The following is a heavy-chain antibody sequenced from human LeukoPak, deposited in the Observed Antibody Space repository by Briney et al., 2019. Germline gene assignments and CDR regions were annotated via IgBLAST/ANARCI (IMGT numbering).Heavy chain of an antibody. Sequence: SETLSLTCTVSTGFISGHYWSWLRQPPGKGLEWIGYIFYTGSTNYNPSLKSRVTISVDTSKNQFSLKLSSVTAADTAMYYCARGYNTFDYWGQGTLVTVSS. CDR2: IFYTGST. J-gene: IGHJ4*02. CDR1: TGFISGHY. V-gene: IGHV4-59*11. CDR3: ARGYNTFDY. D-gene: IGHD5-24*01.